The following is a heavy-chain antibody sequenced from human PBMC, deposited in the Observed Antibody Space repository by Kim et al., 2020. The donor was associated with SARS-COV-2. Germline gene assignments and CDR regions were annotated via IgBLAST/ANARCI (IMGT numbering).Heavy chain of an antibody. CDR1: GDSINDRNYY. CDR2: IYYNGAT. V-gene: IGHV4-39*07. D-gene: IGHD3-16*02. CDR3: VRDVYSYGFLDF. J-gene: IGHJ4*02. Sequence: SETLSLSCSVSGDSINDRNYYWGWVRQTPGEELEWIGSIYYNGATYYRASLRSRVTMSIDTSKNQFSLSLRSATAADTAMYYCVRDVYSYGFLDFWGQG.